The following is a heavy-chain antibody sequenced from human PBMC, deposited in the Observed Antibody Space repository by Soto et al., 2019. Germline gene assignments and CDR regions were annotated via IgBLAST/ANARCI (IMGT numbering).Heavy chain of an antibody. V-gene: IGHV5-10-1*01. CDR1: GGTFSSYT. Sequence: ASVKLSCKASGGTFSSYTISWVRQMPGKGLEWMGRIDPSDSYTNYSPSFQGHVTISADKSISTAYLQWSSLKASDTAMYYCARHVVGARGWVEEPLWGQGTLVTVSS. J-gene: IGHJ4*02. D-gene: IGHD1-1*01. CDR3: ARHVVGARGWVEEPL. CDR2: IDPSDSYT.